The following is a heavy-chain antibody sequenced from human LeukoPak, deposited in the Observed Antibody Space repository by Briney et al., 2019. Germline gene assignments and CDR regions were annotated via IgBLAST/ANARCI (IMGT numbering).Heavy chain of an antibody. CDR1: GYTFTSYD. J-gene: IGHJ6*02. D-gene: IGHD3-10*01. CDR2: MNPNSGNT. V-gene: IGHV1-8*01. CDR3: ARVRITMVRGVIRYYYYGMDV. Sequence: GASVKVSCKASGYTFTSYDINWVRQATGQGLEWMGWMNPNSGNTGYAQKFQGRVTMTRNTSISTAYMELSSLRSEDTAVYYCARVRITMVRGVIRYYYYGMDVWGQGTTVTVSS.